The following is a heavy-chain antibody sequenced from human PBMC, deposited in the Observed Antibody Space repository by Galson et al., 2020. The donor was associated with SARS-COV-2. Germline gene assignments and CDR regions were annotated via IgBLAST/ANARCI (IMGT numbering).Heavy chain of an antibody. CDR2: IFHSGST. J-gene: IGHJ6*02. D-gene: IGHD5-18*01. V-gene: IGHV4-30-4*01. CDR1: GDSISSGHFY. CDR3: DRDSKYTAPYYHGMDV. Sequence: SETLSLTCTVSGDSISSGHFYWSWIRQPPGKGLEWIGYIFHSGSTSYNPSLKIRVSISVDTSKNQFSLKLISVTASDTAVYYCDRDSKYTAPYYHGMDVWGRGITVTVSS.